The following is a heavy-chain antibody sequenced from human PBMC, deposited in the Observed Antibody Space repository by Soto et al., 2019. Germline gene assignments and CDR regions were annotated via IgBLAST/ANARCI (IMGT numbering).Heavy chain of an antibody. CDR3: ARQPLNTVTSFDY. J-gene: IGHJ4*02. CDR2: INHSGST. Sequence: SETLSLTCAVYGGSFSGYYWSWIRQPPGKGLEWIGEINHSGSTNYNPSLKSRVTISVDTSKNQFSLKLSSVTAADTAVYYCARQPLNTVTSFDYWGQGTLVTVSS. V-gene: IGHV4-34*01. D-gene: IGHD4-4*01. CDR1: GGSFSGYY.